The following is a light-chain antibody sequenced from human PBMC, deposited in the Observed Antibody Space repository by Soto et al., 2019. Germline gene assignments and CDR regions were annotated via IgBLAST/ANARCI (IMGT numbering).Light chain of an antibody. CDR2: GAS. CDR1: QSVRGN. CDR3: QQYSDWPLT. V-gene: IGKV3-15*01. Sequence: EIVMTQSPDTLSVSPGEKATLSCRASQSVRGNLAWYQQKPGQAPRLLIFGASTGATGVPARFSGGGSETAFTLTINGLQSEDFATYYCQQYSDWPLTFGGGTKVES. J-gene: IGKJ4*01.